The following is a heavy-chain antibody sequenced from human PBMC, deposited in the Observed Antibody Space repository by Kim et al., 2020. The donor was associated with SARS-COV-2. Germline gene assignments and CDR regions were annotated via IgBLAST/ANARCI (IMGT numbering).Heavy chain of an antibody. CDR2: ISSSSSTI. D-gene: IGHD1-26*01. CDR1: GFTFSSYS. CDR3: ATNPASELLLDYYGMDV. Sequence: GGSLRLSCAASGFTFSSYSMNWVRQAPGKGLEWVSYISSSSSTIYYEDSVKGRFTISRDNAKNSLYLQMNSLSAEDTAVYYCATNPASELLLDYYGMDVWGQGTTVTVSS. V-gene: IGHV3-48*01. J-gene: IGHJ6*02.